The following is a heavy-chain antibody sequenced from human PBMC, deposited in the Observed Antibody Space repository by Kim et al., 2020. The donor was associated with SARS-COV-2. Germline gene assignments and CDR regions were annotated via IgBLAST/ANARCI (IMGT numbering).Heavy chain of an antibody. CDR2: TPYIGSP. Sequence: SETLSLTCTISGGSISSYFWTWIRQPPGKGLEWIGYTPYIGSPTYSPALENRVTISVDSSKNQFSLKLTSVTAADTAVYYCARQRSTYDSADYWGPVMLVTVSS. D-gene: IGHD2-2*01. V-gene: IGHV4-59*08. J-gene: IGHJ4*02. CDR1: GGSISSYF. CDR3: ARQRSTYDSADY.